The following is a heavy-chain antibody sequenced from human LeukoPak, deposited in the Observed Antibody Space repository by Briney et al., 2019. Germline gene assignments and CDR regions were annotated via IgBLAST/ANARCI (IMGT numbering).Heavy chain of an antibody. CDR2: LYIGGNT. Sequence: PGGSLRLSCVASGFSVSSNYMAWVRQAPGKGLEWVSVLYIGGNTYYGDFVRGRFTISRDNSRNTPYLQMNSLRVDDTAVYYCARELAVGAITEYFQDWGQGTLVTVSS. J-gene: IGHJ1*01. CDR3: ARELAVGAITEYFQD. V-gene: IGHV3-53*01. D-gene: IGHD1-26*01. CDR1: GFSVSSNY.